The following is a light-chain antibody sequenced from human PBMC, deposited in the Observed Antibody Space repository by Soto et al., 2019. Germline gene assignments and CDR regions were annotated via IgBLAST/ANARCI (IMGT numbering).Light chain of an antibody. CDR3: SSYTSSSTLMV. Sequence: QSALTQPASVSGSPGQSSTISCTGTSSDVGGYNYVSWYQQHPGKAPQLMIYDVCNRPSGVSTRFSGSKSGNTAYLSISVFQAEDEADYYCSSYTSSSTLMVFGGGTKVTVL. CDR1: SSDVGGYNY. V-gene: IGLV2-14*01. J-gene: IGLJ2*01. CDR2: DVC.